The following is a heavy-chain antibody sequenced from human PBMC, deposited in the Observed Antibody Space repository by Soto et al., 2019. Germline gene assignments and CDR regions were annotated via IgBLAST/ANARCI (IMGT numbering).Heavy chain of an antibody. J-gene: IGHJ6*02. CDR1: GFTFSSYG. D-gene: IGHD3-10*01. V-gene: IGHV3-30*18. CDR2: ISYDGSNK. Sequence: GGSLRLSCAASGFTFSSYGMHWVRQAPGKGLEWVAVISYDGSNKYYADSVKGRFTISIDNSKNTLYLQMNSLRAEDTAVYYCAKDQGSGTVYRADYYYYGMDVWGQGTTVTVSS. CDR3: AKDQGSGTVYRADYYYYGMDV.